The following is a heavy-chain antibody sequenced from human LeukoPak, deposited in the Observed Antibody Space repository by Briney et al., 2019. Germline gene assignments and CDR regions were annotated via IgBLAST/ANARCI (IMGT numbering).Heavy chain of an antibody. CDR1: GFTFSSYA. Sequence: GSLRLSCAASGFTFSSYAMSWVRQAPGKGMEWIGSIYYSGSTYYNPSLKSRVTISVDTSKNQFSLKLSSVTAADTAVYYCATGYSSGWYYYYMDVWGKGTTVTVSS. CDR3: ATGYSSGWYYYYMDV. V-gene: IGHV4-59*05. D-gene: IGHD6-19*01. J-gene: IGHJ6*03. CDR2: IYYSGST.